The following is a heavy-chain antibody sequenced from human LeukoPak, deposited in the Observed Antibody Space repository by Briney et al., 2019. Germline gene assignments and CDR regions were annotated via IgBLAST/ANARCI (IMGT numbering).Heavy chain of an antibody. J-gene: IGHJ4*02. CDR2: INHSGST. Sequence: SETLSLTCAVYGGSFSGYYWSWLSQPPGKRLEWIGDINHSGSTNYNPSLKSRVTISVDTSKDQFALKLSSVTAADTAVYYCARGGYGYFDWLSPFDYWGQGTLVTVSS. CDR1: GGSFSGYY. CDR3: ARGGYGYFDWLSPFDY. D-gene: IGHD3-9*01. V-gene: IGHV4-34*01.